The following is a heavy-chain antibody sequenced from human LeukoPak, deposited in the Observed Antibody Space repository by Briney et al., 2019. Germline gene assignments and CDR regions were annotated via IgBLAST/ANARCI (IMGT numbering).Heavy chain of an antibody. J-gene: IGHJ4*02. Sequence: SETLSLTCSVSHYSITSGYYWGWIRQPPGKGLEWIGNIYHSGSTFYNPSLKSRVTMSVDASKNQFSLKLSSVTAADTAVYYCTRLLRTMWELPHYWGQGTLVTVSS. V-gene: IGHV4-38-2*01. CDR1: HYSITSGYY. CDR2: IYHSGST. D-gene: IGHD1-26*01. CDR3: TRLLRTMWELPHY.